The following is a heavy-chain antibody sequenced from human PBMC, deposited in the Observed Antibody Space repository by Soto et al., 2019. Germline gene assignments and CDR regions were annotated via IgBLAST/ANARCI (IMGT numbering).Heavy chain of an antibody. V-gene: IGHV3-23*01. CDR2: ISGSGGST. J-gene: IGHJ6*02. CDR1: GFTFSSYA. CDR3: ARDRFWSGSDYYYGMDV. Sequence: GGSLRLSCAASGFTFSSYAMSWVRQAPGKGLEWVSAISGSGGSTYYADSVKGRFTISRDNSKNTLYLQMNSLRAEDTAVYYCARDRFWSGSDYYYGMDVWGQGTTVTVSS. D-gene: IGHD3-3*01.